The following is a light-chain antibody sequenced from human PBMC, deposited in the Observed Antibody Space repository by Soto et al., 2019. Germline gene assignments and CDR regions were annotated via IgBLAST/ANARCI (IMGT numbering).Light chain of an antibody. CDR3: SAYSDIDTKV. Sequence: QSVLTQPASVSGSPGQSITISCGGTSSDVGAYIYVSWYQQFPGKAPKLILYEVNNRPSGVSNRFSGSKSGTTASLTIFGLQPEDEADYYCSAYSDIDTKVFGTGTKVTVL. CDR1: SSDVGAYIY. V-gene: IGLV2-14*03. CDR2: EVN. J-gene: IGLJ1*01.